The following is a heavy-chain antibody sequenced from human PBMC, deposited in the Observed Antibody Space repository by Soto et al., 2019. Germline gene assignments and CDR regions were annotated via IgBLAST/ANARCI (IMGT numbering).Heavy chain of an antibody. CDR3: ARETLDYISYGWYFYL. D-gene: IGHD4-4*01. CDR2: IGTGGDT. J-gene: IGHJ2*01. V-gene: IGHV3-13*01. Sequence: GGSLRLSCAASGFSFGNSDLHWVRQAPGKGLEWVSAIGTGGDTYYSGSVKGRFTISRENAENSLYLQMNSLRAEDTALFYFARETLDYISYGWYFYLWGRGALVTVSS. CDR1: GFSFGNSD.